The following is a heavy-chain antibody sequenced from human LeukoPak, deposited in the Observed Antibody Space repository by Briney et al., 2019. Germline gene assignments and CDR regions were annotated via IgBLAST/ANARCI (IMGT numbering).Heavy chain of an antibody. J-gene: IGHJ4*02. V-gene: IGHV3-7*01. CDR1: GFTFSNYG. Sequence: PGGSLRLSCAASGFTFSNYGMTWVRQAPGKGLEWVANIKEDGSDIYYVGSVRGRFTISRDNAKNSLYLQMNSLRAEDTALYYCTRVGSSSWYYWGQGTLVTVSS. CDR3: TRVGSSSWYY. CDR2: IKEDGSDI. D-gene: IGHD6-6*01.